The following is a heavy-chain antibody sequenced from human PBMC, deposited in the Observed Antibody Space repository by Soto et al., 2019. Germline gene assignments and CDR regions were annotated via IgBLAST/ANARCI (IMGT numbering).Heavy chain of an antibody. J-gene: IGHJ4*02. CDR3: AREGVVVPADLWEVETFDY. CDR2: INAGNGNT. D-gene: IGHD2-2*01. V-gene: IGHV1-3*01. Sequence: QVQLVQSGAEVKKPGASVKVSCKASGYTFTSYAMHWVRQAPGQRLEWMGWINAGNGNTKYSQKFQGRVTITRDTSASTAYMELSSLRSEDTAVYYCAREGVVVPADLWEVETFDYWGQGTLVTVSS. CDR1: GYTFTSYA.